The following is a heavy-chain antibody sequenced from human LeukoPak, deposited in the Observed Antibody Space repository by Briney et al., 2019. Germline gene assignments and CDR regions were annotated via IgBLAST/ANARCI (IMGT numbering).Heavy chain of an antibody. CDR2: IFYSGTT. CDR1: GGSMSSYY. Sequence: SETLSLTCTVSGGSMSSYYWSWIRQPPGKGLEWIGNIFYSGTTNYNPSLKSRVTLSADTSKNQFSLKLSSVTVADTAVYYCARHRLPVAGTPFDYWGQGTLATASS. D-gene: IGHD6-19*01. J-gene: IGHJ4*02. CDR3: ARHRLPVAGTPFDY. V-gene: IGHV4-59*13.